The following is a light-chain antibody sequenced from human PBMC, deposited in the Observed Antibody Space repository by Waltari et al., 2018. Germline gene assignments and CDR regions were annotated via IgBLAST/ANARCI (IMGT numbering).Light chain of an antibody. V-gene: IGKV3-15*01. Sequence: EIVMTQSPATLSVSPGETATRSCRHSQSVSSNLAWYQQKPGQAPRLLIYGASTGATGIPARFSGSGSGTECTLTISGLPSEDFAVYYCKQYNTPPLTFGGGTKVEIK. J-gene: IGKJ4*01. CDR3: KQYNTPPLT. CDR2: GAS. CDR1: QSVSSN.